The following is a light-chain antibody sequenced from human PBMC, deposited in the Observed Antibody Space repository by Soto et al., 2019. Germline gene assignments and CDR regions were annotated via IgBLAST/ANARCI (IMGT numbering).Light chain of an antibody. J-gene: IGKJ1*01. CDR3: QQYGSSPWA. CDR2: GAS. V-gene: IGKV3-20*01. CDR1: ESVASSY. Sequence: EIVLTQSPGTLSLSPGERATLSCRASESVASSYLAWYQQKPGQAPRLLIYGASSRATGIPDRFSGRGSGTDFTLTISRLAPEDFAVYYCQQYGSSPWAFGPGTKVEIK.